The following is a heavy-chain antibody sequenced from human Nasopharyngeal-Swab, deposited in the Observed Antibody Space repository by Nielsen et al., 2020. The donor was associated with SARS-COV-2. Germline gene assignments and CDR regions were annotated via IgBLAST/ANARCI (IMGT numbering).Heavy chain of an antibody. J-gene: IGHJ4*02. CDR2: IIPSGGST. V-gene: IGHV1-46*02. CDR3: ARSRGAGVLDY. CDR1: GYPFNTYY. D-gene: IGHD1-14*01. Sequence: ASLKVSCKASGYPFNTYYMHWVRQAPGQGPEWMGLIIPSGGSTTYAQRLQGRVTMTRDTSTTTFYMELSSLRFEDTAMYYCARSRGAGVLDYWGQGSLVTVSS.